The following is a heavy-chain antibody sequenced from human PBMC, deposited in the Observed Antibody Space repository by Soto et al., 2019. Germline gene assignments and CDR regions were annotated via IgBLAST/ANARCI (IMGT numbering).Heavy chain of an antibody. Sequence: QVQLVQSGAEVKKPGASVKVSCMASGYTFTGYYIYWVRQAPGQGLEWMGWINPNSGGTNYAQKFQGGVTMTRDTSINTAYMELSRLKSDDTAVYYCARGTARSSSWYWANDYWGQGTLVTVSS. J-gene: IGHJ4*02. CDR2: INPNSGGT. CDR1: GYTFTGYY. D-gene: IGHD6-13*01. V-gene: IGHV1-2*02. CDR3: ARGTARSSSWYWANDY.